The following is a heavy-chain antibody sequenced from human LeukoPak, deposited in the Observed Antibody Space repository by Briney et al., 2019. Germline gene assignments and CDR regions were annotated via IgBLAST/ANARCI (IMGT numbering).Heavy chain of an antibody. V-gene: IGHV3-21*01. Sequence: GGSLRLSCAASGFTFSSYSMNWVRQAPGKGLAWVSSISSSSSYIYYADSVKGRFTISRDNAKNSLYLQMNSLRAEDTAVYYCARDYGDYGHHDYWGQGTLVTVSS. CDR2: ISSSSSYI. CDR3: ARDYGDYGHHDY. D-gene: IGHD4-17*01. CDR1: GFTFSSYS. J-gene: IGHJ4*02.